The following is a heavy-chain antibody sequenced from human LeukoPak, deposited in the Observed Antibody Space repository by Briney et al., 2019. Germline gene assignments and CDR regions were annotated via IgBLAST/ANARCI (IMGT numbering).Heavy chain of an antibody. V-gene: IGHV4/OR15-8*02. CDR2: VNVLGNT. CDR3: AREGGPFRPLDY. CDR1: VGSINSGNW. D-gene: IGHD2/OR15-2a*01. Sequence: SETLSLTCGVSVGSINSGNWWTWVRQSPGKGLEWIGEVNVLGNTNYNPSLESRVTISIDKSENHVSLKLTSVTAADTAVYYCAREGGPFRPLDYSGQGTLVTVSS. J-gene: IGHJ4*02.